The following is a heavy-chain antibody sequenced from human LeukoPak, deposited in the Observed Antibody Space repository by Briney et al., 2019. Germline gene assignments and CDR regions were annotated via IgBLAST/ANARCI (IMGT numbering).Heavy chain of an antibody. D-gene: IGHD3-3*01. V-gene: IGHV4-38-2*02. J-gene: IGHJ4*02. CDR1: GYSISSGYY. CDR3: ARASITIFGVVITTTPFDY. Sequence: SETLSLTCTVSGYSISSGYYWGWIRQPPGKGLEWIGSIYHSGSTYYNASLKSRVTISVDTSKNQFSLKLSSVTAADTAVYYCARASITIFGVVITTTPFDYWDQGTLVTVSS. CDR2: IYHSGST.